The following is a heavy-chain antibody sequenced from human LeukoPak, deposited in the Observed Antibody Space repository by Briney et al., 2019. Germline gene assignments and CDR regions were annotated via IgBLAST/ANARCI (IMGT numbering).Heavy chain of an antibody. Sequence: GGSLRLSCAASGFTFSSYGMHWVRQAPGKGLEWVAFIRYDGSNKYYADSVKGRFTISRDNSKNTLYLQMNSLGAEDTAVYYCAKSPSLRGSDFDYWGQGTLVTVSS. V-gene: IGHV3-30*02. CDR2: IRYDGSNK. J-gene: IGHJ4*02. D-gene: IGHD1-26*01. CDR3: AKSPSLRGSDFDY. CDR1: GFTFSSYG.